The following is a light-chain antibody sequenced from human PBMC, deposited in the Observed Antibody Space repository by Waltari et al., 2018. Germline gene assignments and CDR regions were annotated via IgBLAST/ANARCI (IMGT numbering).Light chain of an antibody. CDR1: EGIRNY. J-gene: IGKJ2*01. V-gene: IGKV1-16*02. CDR3: QQFNQYPHT. Sequence: DIQMTQSPSSLSASIGDRDTITCRASEGIRNYVAWFKQKPGKAPKSLIYAASTLHRGVPSKFPGSGFETDFSLTITGLQPDDFATYCCQQFNQYPHTFGQGTRLE. CDR2: AAS.